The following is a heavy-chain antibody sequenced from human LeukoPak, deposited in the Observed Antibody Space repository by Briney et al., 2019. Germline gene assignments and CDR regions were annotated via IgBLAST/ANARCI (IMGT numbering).Heavy chain of an antibody. CDR1: GFAFSSYW. Sequence: GGSLRLSCAASGFAFSSYWMHWVRQAPGKGLVWVSRINSDGSSTSYADSVKGRFTISRDNAKNTLYLQMNSLRAEDTAVYYCAREPNWGRYFDYWGQGTLVTVSS. CDR3: AREPNWGRYFDY. CDR2: INSDGSST. D-gene: IGHD7-27*01. V-gene: IGHV3-74*01. J-gene: IGHJ4*02.